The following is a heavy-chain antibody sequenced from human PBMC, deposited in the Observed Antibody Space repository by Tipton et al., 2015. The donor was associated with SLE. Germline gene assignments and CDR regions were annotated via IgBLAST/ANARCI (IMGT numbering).Heavy chain of an antibody. CDR2: IYYSGST. J-gene: IGHJ5*02. CDR3: ARQGDSSGYSPYNWFDP. V-gene: IGHV4-59*08. Sequence: TLSLTCTVSGGSISSYYWSWIRQPPGKGLEWIGYIYYSGSTNYNPSLKSRVTISVDTSKNQFSLKLSSVTAADTAVYYCARQGDSSGYSPYNWFDPWGQGTLVTVSS. CDR1: GGSISSYY. D-gene: IGHD3-22*01.